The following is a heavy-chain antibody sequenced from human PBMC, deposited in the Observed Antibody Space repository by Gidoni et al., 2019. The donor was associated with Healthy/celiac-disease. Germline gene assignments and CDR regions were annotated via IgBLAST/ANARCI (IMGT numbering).Heavy chain of an antibody. CDR1: GWSFSGYY. V-gene: IGHV4-34*01. Sequence: QVQLQQWGAGLLKPSETLSLTCSVYGWSFSGYYWSWIRPPPGKGLEWVGEINHSGSPNYHPSLKSRVTISVDTSKNQFSLKLSSVTAADTAVYYCARAIPGVPNYDFWSGLLDYWGQGTLVTVSS. CDR2: INHSGSP. J-gene: IGHJ4*02. CDR3: ARAIPGVPNYDFWSGLLDY. D-gene: IGHD3-3*01.